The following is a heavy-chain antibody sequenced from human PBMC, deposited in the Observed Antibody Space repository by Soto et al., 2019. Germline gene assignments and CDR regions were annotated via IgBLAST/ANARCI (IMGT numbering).Heavy chain of an antibody. J-gene: IGHJ3*02. D-gene: IGHD6-13*01. CDR3: ARGFNSNPDAFDI. Sequence: ASVKVSCKASGYTFTGYYMHWVRQAPGQGLEWMGWINPNSGGTNYAQKFQGWVTMTRDTSISTAYMELSRLRSDDTAVYYCARGFNSNPDAFDIWGQGTMVTVSS. V-gene: IGHV1-2*04. CDR1: GYTFTGYY. CDR2: INPNSGGT.